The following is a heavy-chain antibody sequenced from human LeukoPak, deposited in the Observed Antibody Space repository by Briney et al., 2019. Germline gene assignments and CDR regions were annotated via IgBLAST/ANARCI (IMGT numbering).Heavy chain of an antibody. V-gene: IGHV3-23*03. CDR2: IDTDGTTT. D-gene: IGHD2-15*01. CDR1: GFTFSTYA. CDR3: AKDTTAWWYHRAYMDV. Sequence: AGGSLRLSCAASGFTFSTYAMSWVRQAPGKGLVWVSRIDTDGTTTDYADSVKGRFTISRDNSENRLSLQMDSLRAEDTAVYFCAKDTTAWWYHRAYMDVWGKGTTVTVSS. J-gene: IGHJ6*03.